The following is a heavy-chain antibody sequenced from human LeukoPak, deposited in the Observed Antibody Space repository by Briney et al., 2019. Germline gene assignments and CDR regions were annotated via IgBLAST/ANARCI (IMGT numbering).Heavy chain of an antibody. D-gene: IGHD4-17*01. J-gene: IGHJ4*02. CDR3: ARADYDDYGNWALEAFDY. CDR2: IIPLFKTA. V-gene: IGHV1-69*13. CDR1: RGSLSSYG. Sequence: SVKVSCKASRGSLSSYGFSWVRQAPGQGLDWMGGIIPLFKTAKYAQKFQDRVTITADESSSTVYMELSSLRSEDTAVYYCARADYDDYGNWALEAFDYWGQGTLVTVSS.